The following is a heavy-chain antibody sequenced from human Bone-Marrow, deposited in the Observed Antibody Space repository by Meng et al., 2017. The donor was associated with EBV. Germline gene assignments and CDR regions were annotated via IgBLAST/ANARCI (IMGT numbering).Heavy chain of an antibody. CDR3: ARHDRLGDYGVS. CDR2: IYYSGST. Sequence: QPQLQEAPPGLVKPSESLSLPCTVSGGPSSSSSYYRGWLRQPPGKGLEWIESIYYSGSTYYIPSLKSRVTISVDTSKNQFSLKLISVTAADTAVYFCARHDRLGDYGVSWGQRTLVTVSS. V-gene: IGHV4-39*01. CDR1: GGPSSSSSYY. J-gene: IGHJ5*02. D-gene: IGHD4-17*01.